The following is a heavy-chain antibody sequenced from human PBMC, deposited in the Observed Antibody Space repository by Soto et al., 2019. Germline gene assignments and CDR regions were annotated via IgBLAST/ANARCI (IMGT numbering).Heavy chain of an antibody. CDR1: GFTVSTNY. V-gene: IGHV3-66*01. CDR3: GRDRGRGKYHFAY. D-gene: IGHD3-16*01. Sequence: EVQLVESGGGLVQPGGSLRLSCAASGFTVSTNYMSWVRQAPGKGLEWVSVIYSGRSTYYADSVKGRFTISIDNSKNTLYLQRTSLRVEEPAVFYGGRDRGRGKYHFAYWGQGTLATV. CDR2: IYSGRST. J-gene: IGHJ4*02.